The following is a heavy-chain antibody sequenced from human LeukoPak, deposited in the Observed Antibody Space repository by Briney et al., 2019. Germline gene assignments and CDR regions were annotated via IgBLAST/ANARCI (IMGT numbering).Heavy chain of an antibody. Sequence: PSETLSLTCTVSGDSISRHYWSWIRQPPWKGLEWIGCIYCSGSTSYNPSLKSRVTISVDTSNNQFSLKLTSMTAADTAVYFCARERLIAGATVFDYWGQGTLVTVSS. J-gene: IGHJ4*02. D-gene: IGHD1-26*01. CDR1: GDSISRHY. CDR2: IYCSGST. CDR3: ARERLIAGATVFDY. V-gene: IGHV4-59*11.